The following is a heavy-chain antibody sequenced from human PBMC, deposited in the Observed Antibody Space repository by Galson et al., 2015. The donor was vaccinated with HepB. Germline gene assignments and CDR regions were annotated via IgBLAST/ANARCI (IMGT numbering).Heavy chain of an antibody. CDR3: ARARVGDVRPLDS. V-gene: IGHV1-18*01. D-gene: IGHD1-26*01. CDR2: ITPFNGNT. CDR1: GYTFTNYA. J-gene: IGHJ5*01. Sequence: SVKVSCKASGYTFTNYAINWVRQAPGQGLEWMGWITPFNGNTVYLQKLRDRVTITTDTSTNTAYLEVGSLRPDDTAVYYCARARVGDVRPLDSWGQGTLITVSS.